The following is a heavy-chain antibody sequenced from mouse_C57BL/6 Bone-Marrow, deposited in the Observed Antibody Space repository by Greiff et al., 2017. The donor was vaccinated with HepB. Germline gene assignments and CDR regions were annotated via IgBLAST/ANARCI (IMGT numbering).Heavy chain of an antibody. D-gene: IGHD1-1*01. CDR3: ARGGHYYGSSPMDY. J-gene: IGHJ4*01. CDR2: IYPGSGST. V-gene: IGHV1-55*01. Sequence: QVQLQQPGAELVKPGASVKMSCKASGYTFTSYWINWVKQRPGQGLEWIGDIYPGSGSTNYNEKFKSKATLTVDTSSSTAYMQLSSLTSEDSAVYYCARGGHYYGSSPMDYWGQGTSVTVSS. CDR1: GYTFTSYW.